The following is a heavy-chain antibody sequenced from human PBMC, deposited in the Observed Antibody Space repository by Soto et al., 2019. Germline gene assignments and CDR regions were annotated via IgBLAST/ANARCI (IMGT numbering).Heavy chain of an antibody. J-gene: IGHJ6*02. D-gene: IGHD2-2*01. CDR3: ARSPRYCSSTSCYTEYYYYGMDV. CDR2: TYYRSKWYN. CDR1: GDSVSSNSAA. V-gene: IGHV6-1*01. Sequence: SQTLSLTCAISGDSVSSNSAAWNWIRQSPSRGLEWLGRTYYRSKWYNDYAVSVKSRITINPDTSKNQFSLQLNSVTPEDTAVYYCARSPRYCSSTSCYTEYYYYGMDVWGQGTTVTVYS.